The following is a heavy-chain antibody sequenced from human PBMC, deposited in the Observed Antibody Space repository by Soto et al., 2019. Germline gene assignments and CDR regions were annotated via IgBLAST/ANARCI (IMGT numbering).Heavy chain of an antibody. CDR2: ISGSGGTT. Sequence: EVQLLESGGGLVQPGGSLRLSCAASGFTFSSYAMSWVRQAPGKGLEWVSAISGSGGTTYYAASVKGRFTFSRDNSKNTLYLQMNSMRAEDTAVYYCAKAAHGWFSAFDIWGQWTMVTVSS. CDR3: AKAAHGWFSAFDI. D-gene: IGHD6-19*01. J-gene: IGHJ3*02. CDR1: GFTFSSYA. V-gene: IGHV3-23*01.